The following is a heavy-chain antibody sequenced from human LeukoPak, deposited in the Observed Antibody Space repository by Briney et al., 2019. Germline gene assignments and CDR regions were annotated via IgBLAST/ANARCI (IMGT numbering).Heavy chain of an antibody. CDR3: AREALIAAAGTSLDWFDP. Sequence: PSETLSPTCTVSGGSVSSYYWSWIRQPAGKGLEWIGRIYTSGSTNYNPSLMSRVTMSVDTSKNQFSLKLSSVTAADTAVYYCAREALIAAAGTSLDWFDPWGQGTLVTVSS. J-gene: IGHJ5*02. CDR1: GGSVSSYY. CDR2: IYTSGST. D-gene: IGHD6-13*01. V-gene: IGHV4-4*07.